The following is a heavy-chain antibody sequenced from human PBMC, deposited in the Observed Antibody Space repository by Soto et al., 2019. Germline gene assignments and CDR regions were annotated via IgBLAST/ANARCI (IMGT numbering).Heavy chain of an antibody. V-gene: IGHV1-8*01. CDR3: ARGLGITQEAIVVVVAATVLDY. Sequence: ASVKVSCKASGYTFTSYDINWVRQATGQGLEWMGWMNPNSGNTGYAQKFQGRVTMTRNTSISTAYMELSSLRSEDTAVYYCARGLGITQEAIVVVVAATVLDYWGQGTLVTVSS. CDR1: GYTFTSYD. D-gene: IGHD2-15*01. J-gene: IGHJ4*02. CDR2: MNPNSGNT.